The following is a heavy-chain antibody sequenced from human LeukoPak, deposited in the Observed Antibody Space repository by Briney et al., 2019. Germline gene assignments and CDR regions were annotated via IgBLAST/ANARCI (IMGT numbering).Heavy chain of an antibody. CDR1: GFTFSSYA. CDR2: IIGSGGST. Sequence: GGSLRLSCAASGFTFSSYAMSWVRKAPGKGLEWVSGIIGSGGSTYYAESVKGRFAISRDNSKNTLYLQINSLRAEDTAVYYCAKEIQIYSSSWYGGADYWGQGTLVTVSS. D-gene: IGHD6-13*01. J-gene: IGHJ4*02. V-gene: IGHV3-23*01. CDR3: AKEIQIYSSSWYGGADY.